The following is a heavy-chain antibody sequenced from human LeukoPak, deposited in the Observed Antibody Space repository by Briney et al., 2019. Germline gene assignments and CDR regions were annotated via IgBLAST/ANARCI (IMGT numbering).Heavy chain of an antibody. V-gene: IGHV4-38-2*02. CDR1: GYSISSGYY. CDR3: ARAGDKLLWFGDWFWFDP. D-gene: IGHD3-10*01. CDR2: IDQSGST. J-gene: IGHJ5*02. Sequence: SETLSLTCTVSGYSISSGYYWGCIRQPPGKGLEWIGSIDQSGSTYYNPSLKSRVTISVDTSKNQFSLKLSSVTAADTAVYYCARAGDKLLWFGDWFWFDPWGQGTLVTVSS.